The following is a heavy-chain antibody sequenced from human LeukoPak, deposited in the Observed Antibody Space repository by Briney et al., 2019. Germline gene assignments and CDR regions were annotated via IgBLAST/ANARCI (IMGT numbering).Heavy chain of an antibody. CDR1: GFTFSSYA. V-gene: IGHV3-23*01. D-gene: IGHD2-15*01. J-gene: IGHJ4*02. Sequence: PGGSLRLSCAASGFTFSSYAMSWVRQAPGKGLEWVSAISGSGGSTYYADSVKGRFTISRDNSKNTLYLQMNSLRAEDTAVYYCAKGSLGYCSGGSCYWGQGTLVTVPS. CDR3: AKGSLGYCSGGSCY. CDR2: ISGSGGST.